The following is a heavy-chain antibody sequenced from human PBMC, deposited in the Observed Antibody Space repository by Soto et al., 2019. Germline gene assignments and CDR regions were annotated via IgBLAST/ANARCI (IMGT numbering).Heavy chain of an antibody. V-gene: IGHV3-53*01. CDR2: IWSAGLI. CDR3: AREAPMDV. Sequence: GSLRLSCAASGFTVSSKYMSWVRQAPGKGLEWVSIIWSAGLIYYADSVRGRFTISRDISKNILYLEMTSLRADDTAVYYCAREAPMDVWGQGTTVTVSS. CDR1: GFTVSSKY. J-gene: IGHJ6*02.